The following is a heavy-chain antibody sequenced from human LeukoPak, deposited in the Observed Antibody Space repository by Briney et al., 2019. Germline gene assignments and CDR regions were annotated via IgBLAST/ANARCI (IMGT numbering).Heavy chain of an antibody. CDR1: GFTFSSYS. Sequence: GGSLRLSCAASGFTFSSYSMNWVRQAPGKGLEWVSYISSSSSTIYYADSVKGRFTISRDNAKNSLYLQMNSLRAEDTAVYYCARVHRRYYDSSGYSPFDYWGQGTLVTVSS. CDR2: ISSSSSTI. J-gene: IGHJ4*02. CDR3: ARVHRRYYDSSGYSPFDY. D-gene: IGHD3-22*01. V-gene: IGHV3-48*01.